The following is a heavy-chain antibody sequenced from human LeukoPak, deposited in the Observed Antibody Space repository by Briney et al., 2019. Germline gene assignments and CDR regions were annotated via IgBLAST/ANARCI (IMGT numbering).Heavy chain of an antibody. CDR3: TRGMDTAMAVYYFDY. J-gene: IGHJ4*02. V-gene: IGHV3-49*03. CDR2: IRSKAYGGTT. CDR1: GFTFGDYA. D-gene: IGHD5-18*01. Sequence: GGSLRLSCTASGFTFGDYAMSWFRQAPGKGLEWVGFIRSKAYGGTTEYAASVKGRFTISRDDSKSIAYLQMNSLKTEDTAVYYCTRGMDTAMAVYYFDYWGQGTLVTVSS.